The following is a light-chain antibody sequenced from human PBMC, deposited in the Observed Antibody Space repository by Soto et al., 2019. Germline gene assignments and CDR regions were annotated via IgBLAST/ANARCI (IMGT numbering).Light chain of an antibody. CDR3: QQANSFRS. V-gene: IGKV1-12*02. J-gene: IGKJ4*01. Sequence: DIQMTQSPSFVSASVGDRVTITCRASQDIGAWLAWYQHKPGTAPKLLIYAASSLESGVPSRFSSSGSGTDFTLTISSLQPEDFASYYCQQANSFRSFGGGTKIEIK. CDR2: AAS. CDR1: QDIGAW.